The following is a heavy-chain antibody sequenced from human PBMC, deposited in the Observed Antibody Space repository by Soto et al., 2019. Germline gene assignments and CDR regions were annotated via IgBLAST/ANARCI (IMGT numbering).Heavy chain of an antibody. Sequence: SETLSLTCTVSGGSISSSSYYWGWIRQPPGKGLEWIGSIYYSGSTYYNPSLKSRVTISVDTSKNQFSLKLSSVTAADTAVYYCARGGSLVYAMVRGGPNWFDPWGQGTLVTVSS. J-gene: IGHJ5*02. CDR2: IYYSGST. V-gene: IGHV4-39*01. D-gene: IGHD3-10*01. CDR3: ARGGSLVYAMVRGGPNWFDP. CDR1: GGSISSSSYY.